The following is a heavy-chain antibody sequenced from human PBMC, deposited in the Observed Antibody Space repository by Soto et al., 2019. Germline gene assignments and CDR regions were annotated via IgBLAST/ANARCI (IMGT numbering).Heavy chain of an antibody. CDR1: GYSFTSYA. Sequence: ASVKVSCKASGYSFTSYAVHWVRQAPGQRLEWMGWINAGNGDTIYSQKFQGRVTITRDTSASTAYMELSSLRSEDTAVYYCARDLPSTGWYDYWGQGTLVTVS. V-gene: IGHV1-3*01. D-gene: IGHD6-19*01. J-gene: IGHJ4*02. CDR2: INAGNGDT. CDR3: ARDLPSTGWYDY.